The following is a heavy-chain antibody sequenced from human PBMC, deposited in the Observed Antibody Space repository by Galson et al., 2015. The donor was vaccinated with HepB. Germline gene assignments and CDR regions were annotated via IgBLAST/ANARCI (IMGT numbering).Heavy chain of an antibody. J-gene: IGHJ6*02. CDR2: IYYSGST. V-gene: IGHV4-59*01. CDR1: GGSFSGYY. Sequence: SETLSLTCAVYGGSFSGYYWSWIRQPPGKGLEWIGYIYYSGSTNYNPSLKSRVTISVDTSKNQFSLKLSSVTAADTAVYYCARDRVLRYFDWPITSDYYYYGMDVWGQGTTVTVSS. D-gene: IGHD3-9*01. CDR3: ARDRVLRYFDWPITSDYYYYGMDV.